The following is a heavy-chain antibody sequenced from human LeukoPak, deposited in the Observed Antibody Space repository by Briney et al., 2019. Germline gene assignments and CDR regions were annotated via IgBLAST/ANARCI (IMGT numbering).Heavy chain of an antibody. Sequence: GESLKISCQGSGYSFTNYWIAWVRQMPGKGLEWMGIIYPGDSDTRYSPSFQGQVTSSADKSISTAYLQWSSLKASDTAMYYCARSRGVMGAFDIWGQGTMVTVSS. CDR3: ARSRGVMGAFDI. J-gene: IGHJ3*02. CDR2: IYPGDSDT. CDR1: GYSFTNYW. V-gene: IGHV5-51*01. D-gene: IGHD6-19*01.